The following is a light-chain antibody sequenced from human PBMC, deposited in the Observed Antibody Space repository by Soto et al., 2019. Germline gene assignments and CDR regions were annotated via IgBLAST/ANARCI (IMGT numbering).Light chain of an antibody. CDR3: QQGNTWPWT. J-gene: IGKJ1*01. CDR1: QSVGSS. V-gene: IGKV3-11*01. Sequence: EIVLTQSAATLSLSPWERATLSCRASQSVGSSLAWYQQKLGQAPRLLIYAASDRATGIPGRFSGSGSGTDFTLIISSLEPEDFAFYYCQQGNTWPWTFGQGTKVDI. CDR2: AAS.